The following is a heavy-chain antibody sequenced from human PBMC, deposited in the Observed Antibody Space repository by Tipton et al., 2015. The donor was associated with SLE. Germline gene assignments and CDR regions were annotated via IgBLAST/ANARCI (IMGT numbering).Heavy chain of an antibody. D-gene: IGHD3-10*01. CDR2: IYYSGST. J-gene: IGHJ6*02. CDR3: ARDAILWFGGVIPPGGMDV. CDR1: GGSISSSSYY. Sequence: TLSLTCTVSGGSISSSSYYWVWIRQHPGKGLEWIGYIYYSGSTYYNPSLKSRVTISVDTSKNQFSLKLSSVTAADTAVYYCARDAILWFGGVIPPGGMDVWGQGTTVTVSS. V-gene: IGHV4-31*03.